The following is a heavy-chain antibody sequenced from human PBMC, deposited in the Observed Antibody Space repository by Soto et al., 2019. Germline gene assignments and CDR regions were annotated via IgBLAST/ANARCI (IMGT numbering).Heavy chain of an antibody. Sequence: QVQLVESGGGVVQPGRSLRLSCAASGFTFSSYGMHWVRQAPGKGLEWVAVISYDGSNKYYADSVKGRFTISRDNSKNTLYLQMNSLRAEDTAVYYCAKVTTAAAGGFDYWGQGTLVTVSS. CDR3: AKVTTAAAGGFDY. D-gene: IGHD6-13*01. CDR2: ISYDGSNK. J-gene: IGHJ4*02. V-gene: IGHV3-30*18. CDR1: GFTFSSYG.